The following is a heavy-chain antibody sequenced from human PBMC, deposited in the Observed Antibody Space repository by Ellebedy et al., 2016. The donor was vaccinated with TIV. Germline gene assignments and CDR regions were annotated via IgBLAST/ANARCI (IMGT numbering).Heavy chain of an antibody. D-gene: IGHD2-2*01. CDR1: GYSFTSYW. CDR3: ATHGRYCGSTRCYAGYYGMDV. J-gene: IGHJ6*02. Sequence: GESLKISCKGSGYSFTSYWIGWVRQMPGRGLEWMGMIHLGDSDTRYRPSFQGQVTISADKSISNAYLQWSSLKASDTAMYYCATHGRYCGSTRCYAGYYGMDVWGQGTTVTVSS. V-gene: IGHV5-51*01. CDR2: IHLGDSDT.